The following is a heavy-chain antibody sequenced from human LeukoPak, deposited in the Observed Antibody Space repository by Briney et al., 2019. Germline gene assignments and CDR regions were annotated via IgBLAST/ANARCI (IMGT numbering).Heavy chain of an antibody. CDR3: ARDLSSWYAFDY. J-gene: IGHJ4*02. CDR2: IYYSGST. V-gene: IGHV4-39*07. CDR1: GGSISSSSYY. Sequence: SETLSLTCTVSGGSISSSSYYWGWIRQPPGKGLEWIGSIYYSGSTYYNPSLKSRVTISVDTSKNQFSLKLSSVTAADTAVYYCARDLSSWYAFDYWGQGTLVTVSS. D-gene: IGHD6-13*01.